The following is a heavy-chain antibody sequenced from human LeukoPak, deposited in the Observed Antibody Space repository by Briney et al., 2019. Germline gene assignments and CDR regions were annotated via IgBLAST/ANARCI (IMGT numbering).Heavy chain of an antibody. J-gene: IGHJ4*02. D-gene: IGHD3-22*01. Sequence: SETLSLTCAVYGGSFSGYYWSWIRQPPEKGLEWIGEINHSGSTNYNPSLKSRVTISVDTSKNQFSLKLSSVTAADTAVYYCASGYDSSGRDYWGQGTLVTVSS. CDR1: GGSFSGYY. CDR3: ASGYDSSGRDY. V-gene: IGHV4-34*01. CDR2: INHSGST.